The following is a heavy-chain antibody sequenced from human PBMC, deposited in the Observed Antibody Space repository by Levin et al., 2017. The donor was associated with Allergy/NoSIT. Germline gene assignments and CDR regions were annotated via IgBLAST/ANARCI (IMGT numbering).Heavy chain of an antibody. J-gene: IGHJ4*02. Sequence: SCAASGITFSNAWMSWARQAPGKGLEWVGCIKNKADGATTEYAAPVKGRFTISRDDSKNTLYLQMNSLKTEDTAVYFCTTYSSSWYYFDYWGQGTLVTVSS. CDR3: TTYSSSWYYFDY. CDR1: GITFSNAW. D-gene: IGHD6-13*01. CDR2: IKNKADGATT. V-gene: IGHV3-15*01.